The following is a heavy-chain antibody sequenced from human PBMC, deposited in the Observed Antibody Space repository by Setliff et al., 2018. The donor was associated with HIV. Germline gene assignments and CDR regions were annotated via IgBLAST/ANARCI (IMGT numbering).Heavy chain of an antibody. J-gene: IGHJ4*02. CDR1: GFTFSNAW. D-gene: IGHD6-13*01. CDR2: IKSKIDGETT. Sequence: PGGSLRLSCAASGFTFSNAWMSWVRQAPGKGLEWVGHIKSKIDGETTDYAAPVKGRITISRDDSKNTLSLQMNSLKTEDTAVYYCAVVVGGYAYSSSWYFHYWGQGTLVTVS. V-gene: IGHV3-15*01. CDR3: AVVVGGYAYSSSWYFHY.